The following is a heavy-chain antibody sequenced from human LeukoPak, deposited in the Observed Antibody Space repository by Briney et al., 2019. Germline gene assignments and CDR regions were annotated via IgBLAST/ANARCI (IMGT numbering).Heavy chain of an antibody. V-gene: IGHV1-8*01. CDR2: MNPNSGNT. CDR1: GYTFTSYD. D-gene: IGHD3-9*01. Sequence: ASVKVSCKASGYTFTSYDTNWVRQATGQGLEWMGWMNPNSGNTGYAQKFQGRVTMTRNTSISTAYMELSSLRSEDTAVYYCARGVLRYFDWLLHNDAFDIWGQGTMVTVSS. CDR3: ARGVLRYFDWLLHNDAFDI. J-gene: IGHJ3*02.